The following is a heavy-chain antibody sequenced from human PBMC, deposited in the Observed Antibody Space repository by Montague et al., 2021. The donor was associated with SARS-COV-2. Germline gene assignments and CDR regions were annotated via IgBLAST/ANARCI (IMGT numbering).Heavy chain of an antibody. CDR2: LHSGGITT. V-gene: IGHV3-23*03. D-gene: IGHD1-26*01. CDR3: AKGWVVGAVFDS. CDR1: GLIFSSFP. J-gene: IGHJ4*02. Sequence: SLRLSCAASGLIFSSFPMNWVRQAPGKGLEWVSFLHSGGITTPYADSVRGRFTISRDNSKNTLYLQMNSLRVEDTAVYYCAKGWVVGAVFDSWGQGALVTVSS.